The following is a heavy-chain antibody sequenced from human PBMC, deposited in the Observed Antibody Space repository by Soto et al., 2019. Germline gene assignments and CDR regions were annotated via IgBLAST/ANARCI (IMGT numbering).Heavy chain of an antibody. CDR3: AKDFDSDETSHGPNDY. D-gene: IGHD3-22*01. Sequence: EVDLLESGGGLVQPGESLRLSCVASGFSFSSYGMSWVRQAPGKGLEWASIISGSGDAKYYADSVKGRFTISRDNSKNTMYLQMDSLRAEDTAVYYCAKDFDSDETSHGPNDYWGQGTLVTVSS. CDR2: ISGSGDAK. CDR1: GFSFSSYG. V-gene: IGHV3-23*01. J-gene: IGHJ4*02.